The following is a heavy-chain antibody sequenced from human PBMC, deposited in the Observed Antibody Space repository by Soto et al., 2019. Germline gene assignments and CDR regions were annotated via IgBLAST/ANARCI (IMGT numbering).Heavy chain of an antibody. CDR1: GGTFSSYA. D-gene: IGHD4-17*01. CDR2: IIPIFGTA. J-gene: IGHJ6*02. V-gene: IGHV1-69*06. CDR3: ATTTVTTLYYYYGMDV. Sequence: SVKVSCKASGGTFSSYAISWVRQAPGQGLEWMGGIIPIFGTANYAQKFQGRVTITADKSTSTAYMELSSLRSEDTAVYYCATTTVTTLYYYYGMDVWGQGSTVTVFS.